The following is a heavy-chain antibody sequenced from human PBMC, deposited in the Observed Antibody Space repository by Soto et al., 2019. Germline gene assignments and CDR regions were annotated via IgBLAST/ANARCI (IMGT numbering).Heavy chain of an antibody. CDR2: INYSGST. CDR1: GGSSSGYY. J-gene: IGHJ6*03. D-gene: IGHD3-3*01. Sequence: PSETLSLTCAVYGGSSSGYYWSWIRQPPGKGLEWIGEINYSGSTNYNPSLKSRVTISVDTSKNQFSLKLSSVTAADTAVYYCARDRDYDFWSGYSDYYYMDVWGKGTTVTVSS. CDR3: ARDRDYDFWSGYSDYYYMDV. V-gene: IGHV4-34*09.